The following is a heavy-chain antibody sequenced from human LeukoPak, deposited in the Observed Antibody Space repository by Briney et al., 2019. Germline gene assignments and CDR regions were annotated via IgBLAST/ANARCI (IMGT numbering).Heavy chain of an antibody. J-gene: IGHJ4*02. CDR3: ARVTTNGYFEY. CDR2: IKFDESEK. V-gene: IGHV3-7*04. CDR1: GFTFSDYR. Sequence: GGSLRLSCAASGFTFSDYRMSWVRQAPGKGLEWVASIKFDESEKHYMDSVKGRFTISRDSAKSSLYLQMNSLRAEDTAVYFCARVTTNGYFEYWGQGSLVTVSP. D-gene: IGHD1-1*01.